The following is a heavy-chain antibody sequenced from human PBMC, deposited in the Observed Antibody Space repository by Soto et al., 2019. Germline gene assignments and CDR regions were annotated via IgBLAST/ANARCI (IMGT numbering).Heavy chain of an antibody. V-gene: IGHV3-30*18. J-gene: IGHJ4*02. Sequence: QVQLVESGGGVVQPGRSLRLSCAASGFTFSSYGMHWVRQAPGKGLEWVAVVSYDGSKKYYADSVKGRFTISRDNSKNTLYLQMNSLRAEDTAVYYCAKEPDRHFDNWGQGTLVTVSS. D-gene: IGHD2-2*01. CDR1: GFTFSSYG. CDR2: VSYDGSKK. CDR3: AKEPDRHFDN.